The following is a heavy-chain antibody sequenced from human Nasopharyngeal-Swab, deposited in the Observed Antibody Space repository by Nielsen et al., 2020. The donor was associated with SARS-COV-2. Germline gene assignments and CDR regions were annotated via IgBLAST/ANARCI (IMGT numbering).Heavy chain of an antibody. D-gene: IGHD2-2*01. J-gene: IGHJ6*03. Sequence: SETLSLTCSLNGVSFSGYHWGWMRQSPGKGLEWIGDITRSGNTNYNPALKSRVTMSVATSKDEFSLKLTSVTAADTAIYFCAGVNNGGGIVPASYSFFMDVWGKGTSVAVSS. CDR3: AGVNNGGGIVPASYSFFMDV. V-gene: IGHV4-34*01. CDR1: GVSFSGYH. CDR2: ITRSGNT.